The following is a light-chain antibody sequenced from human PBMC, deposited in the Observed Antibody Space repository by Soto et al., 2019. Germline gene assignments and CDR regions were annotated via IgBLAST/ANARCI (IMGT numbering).Light chain of an antibody. CDR3: SSYTSSSSLRV. J-gene: IGLJ1*01. V-gene: IGLV2-14*01. CDR1: SSDVGGYNY. CDR2: DVS. Sequence: SALTQPASVSGSPGQSITISCTGTSSDVGGYNYVSWYQQHPGKAPKLMIYDVSNRPSGVSNRFSGSKSGNTASLAISGLQAEDEADYYCSSYTSSSSLRVFGTGTKLTVL.